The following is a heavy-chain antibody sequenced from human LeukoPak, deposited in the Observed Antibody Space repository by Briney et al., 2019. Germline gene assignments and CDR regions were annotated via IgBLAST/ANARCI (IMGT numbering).Heavy chain of an antibody. V-gene: IGHV3-66*01. CDR1: GFTFSSNA. D-gene: IGHD2-21*02. CDR2: IYSGGST. CDR3: ARGRVSYCGGDCYHDAFDI. Sequence: GGSLRLSCAVSGFTFSSNAMGWVRQAPGKGLEWVSVIYSGGSTYYADSVKGRFTISRDNSKNTLYLQMNSLRAEDTAVYYCARGRVSYCGGDCYHDAFDIWGQGTMVTVSS. J-gene: IGHJ3*02.